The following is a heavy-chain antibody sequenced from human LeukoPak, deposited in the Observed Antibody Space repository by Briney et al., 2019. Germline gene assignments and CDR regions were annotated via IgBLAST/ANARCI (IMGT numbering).Heavy chain of an antibody. CDR3: ARTSNYYDSSGYYYHAFDI. J-gene: IGHJ3*02. Sequence: ASVKVSCKASGGTFSSYAISWVRQAPGQGLEWMGGIIPIFGTANYAQKFQGRVTITADESTSTAYMELSSLRSEDTAVYYCARTSNYYDSSGYYYHAFDIWGQGTMVTVSS. CDR2: IIPIFGTA. V-gene: IGHV1-69*13. D-gene: IGHD3-22*01. CDR1: GGTFSSYA.